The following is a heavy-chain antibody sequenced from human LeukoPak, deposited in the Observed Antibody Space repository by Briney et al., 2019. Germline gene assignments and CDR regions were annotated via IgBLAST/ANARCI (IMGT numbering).Heavy chain of an antibody. CDR1: GASISSGSFY. CDR3: ARAYSPTDYFDY. Sequence: SETLSLTCTVSGASISSGSFYWNWIRQPAGKGLEWVGRSYSSGSYSYNPSLKSRVTISVDTSKNQFSLKLTSVTATDTAVYYCARAYSPTDYFDYWGQGTLVTVSS. D-gene: IGHD6-13*01. V-gene: IGHV4-61*02. CDR2: SYSSGSY. J-gene: IGHJ4*02.